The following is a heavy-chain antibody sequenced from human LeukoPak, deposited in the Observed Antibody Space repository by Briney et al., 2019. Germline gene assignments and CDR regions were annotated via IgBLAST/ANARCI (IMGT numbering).Heavy chain of an antibody. CDR3: AKDHGFDSSGYYYLDWSDY. D-gene: IGHD3-22*01. V-gene: IGHV3-74*01. J-gene: IGHJ4*02. Sequence: GGSLRFSCAASGFTFTTYWMHWVRQAPGKGLVWVSHINSDGSITSYADSVKGRFTISRDNSKNTLYLQMNSLRAEDTAVYYCAKDHGFDSSGYYYLDWSDYWGQGTLVTVSS. CDR1: GFTFTTYW. CDR2: INSDGSIT.